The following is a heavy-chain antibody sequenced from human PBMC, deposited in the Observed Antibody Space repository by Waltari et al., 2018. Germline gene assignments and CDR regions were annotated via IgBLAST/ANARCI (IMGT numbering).Heavy chain of an antibody. CDR2: LSSDGKVS. Sequence: QVQLVESGGGVVQPGGSLRLPCEASGFAFSHFPMHWVRQAPGRGLEVLTFLSSDGKVSESAESVKGRFTISRDDSKNMLYLQMNSLRPDDTAIYYCAKRKSAFSYPQGLAFDVWGQGTVVSVSS. V-gene: IGHV3-30*04. J-gene: IGHJ3*01. CDR3: AKRKSAFSYPQGLAFDV. D-gene: IGHD3-16*02. CDR1: GFAFSHFP.